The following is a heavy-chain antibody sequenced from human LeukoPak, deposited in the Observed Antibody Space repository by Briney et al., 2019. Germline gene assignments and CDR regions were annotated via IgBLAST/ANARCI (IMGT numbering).Heavy chain of an antibody. D-gene: IGHD2-15*01. CDR1: GFTFSIDS. CDR2: ISYDSAIK. Sequence: GGSLRLSCAASGFTFSIDSMDWVRQAPGKGLEWISYISYDSAIKYYADSVRGRFTISRDNAKNSLSLQMHSPRVEDTAVYCCVRDNPRCCGVVPVKIDDFWGQGTLVTVSS. V-gene: IGHV3-48*01. CDR3: VRDNPRCCGVVPVKIDDF. J-gene: IGHJ4*02.